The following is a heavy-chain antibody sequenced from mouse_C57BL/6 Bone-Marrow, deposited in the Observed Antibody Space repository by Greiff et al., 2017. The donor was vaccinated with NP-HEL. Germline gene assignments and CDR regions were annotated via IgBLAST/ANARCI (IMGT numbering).Heavy chain of an antibody. CDR1: GYAFTNYL. J-gene: IGHJ2*01. CDR2: INPGSGGT. D-gene: IGHD1-1*01. Sequence: QVQLQQSGAELVRPGTSVKVSCKASGYAFTNYLIEWVKQRPGQGLEWIGVINPGSGGTNYNEKFKGKATLTADKSSSTAYMQLSSLTSEDSAVYFCARDYGSSQDYWGQGTTLTVSS. V-gene: IGHV1-54*01. CDR3: ARDYGSSQDY.